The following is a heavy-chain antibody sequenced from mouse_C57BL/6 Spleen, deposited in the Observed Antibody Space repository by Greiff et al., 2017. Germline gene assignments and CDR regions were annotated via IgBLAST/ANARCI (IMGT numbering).Heavy chain of an antibody. V-gene: IGHV5-6*01. Sequence: DVHLVESGGDLVKPGGSLKLSCAASGFTFSSYGMSWVRQTPDKRLEWVATISSGGSYTYYPDSVKGRFTISRDNAKNTLYLQMSSLKSEDTAMYYCARHGTVVGEGYFDYWGQGTTLTVSS. J-gene: IGHJ2*01. CDR1: GFTFSSYG. D-gene: IGHD1-1*01. CDR3: ARHGTVVGEGYFDY. CDR2: ISSGGSYT.